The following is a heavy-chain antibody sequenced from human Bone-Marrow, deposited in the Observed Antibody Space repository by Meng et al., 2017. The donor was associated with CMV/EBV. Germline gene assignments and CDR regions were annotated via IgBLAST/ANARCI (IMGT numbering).Heavy chain of an antibody. CDR1: GFTFSSYW. Sequence: GGSLRLSCAAPGFTFSSYWMSWVRQAPGKGLEWVANIKQDGSEKYYVDSVKGRFTISRDNAKNSLYLQMNSLRAEDTAVYYCARYTYYDFWSGYLGFDYWGQRTLVTVSS. CDR3: ARYTYYDFWSGYLGFDY. CDR2: IKQDGSEK. J-gene: IGHJ4*02. D-gene: IGHD3-3*01. V-gene: IGHV3-7*01.